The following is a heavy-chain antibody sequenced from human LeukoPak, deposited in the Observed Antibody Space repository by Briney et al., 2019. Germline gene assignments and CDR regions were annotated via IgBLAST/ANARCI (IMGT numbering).Heavy chain of an antibody. J-gene: IGHJ3*02. D-gene: IGHD4-23*01. CDR2: IYPCDSDT. CDR3: ARRLYGGDAFDI. CDR1: GYSFTTYW. Sequence: PGESLKISCQGSGYSFTTYWIGWVRQMPGKGLEWMGVIYPCDSDTKYSPSFQGQVTISADKSISSAYLQWSSLKASDTAMYYCARRLYGGDAFDIWGQGTMVTVSS. V-gene: IGHV5-51*01.